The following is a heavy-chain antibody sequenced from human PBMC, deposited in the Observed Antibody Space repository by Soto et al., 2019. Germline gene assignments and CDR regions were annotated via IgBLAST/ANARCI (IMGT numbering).Heavy chain of an antibody. CDR3: AKDREQQLPAPDAFDI. J-gene: IGHJ3*02. V-gene: IGHV4-30-2*01. CDR1: GGSISSGGYS. D-gene: IGHD6-13*01. Sequence: SETLSLTCAVSGGSISSGGYSWSWIRQPPGKGLEWIGYIYHSGSTYYNPSLKSRVTISVDRSKNQFSLKLSSVTAADTAVYYCAKDREQQLPAPDAFDIWGQGTMVTVSS. CDR2: IYHSGST.